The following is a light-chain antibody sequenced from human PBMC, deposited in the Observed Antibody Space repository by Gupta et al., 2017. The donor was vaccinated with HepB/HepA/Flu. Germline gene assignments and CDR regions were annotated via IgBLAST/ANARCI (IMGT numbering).Light chain of an antibody. CDR2: GKN. CDR1: SLRSYY. Sequence: VALGQTVRITCQGDSLRSYYASWYQQKPGQAPILVIYGKNNRPSGIPDRFSGSSSGNTASLTITGAQAEDEADYYCNSRDSSGNHLRVFGTGTKVTVL. V-gene: IGLV3-19*01. CDR3: NSRDSSGNHLRV. J-gene: IGLJ1*01.